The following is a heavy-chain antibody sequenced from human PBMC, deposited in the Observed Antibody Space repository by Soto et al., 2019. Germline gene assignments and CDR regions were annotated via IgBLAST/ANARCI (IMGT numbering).Heavy chain of an antibody. CDR3: AGHFVAVVIKGWGY. D-gene: IGHD3-22*01. CDR1: GGSIDRSNYY. Sequence: QLQLQESGPGLVKPSETLSLTCTVSGGSIDRSNYYWDWIRQPPGQGLEWIGTTYYNGNAYYNPPLTTRVTLSVDSAKNQFSPKLFSVTVADAAVYYCAGHFVAVVIKGWGYWGQGTLVTVSS. V-gene: IGHV4-39*01. CDR2: TYYNGNA. J-gene: IGHJ4*02.